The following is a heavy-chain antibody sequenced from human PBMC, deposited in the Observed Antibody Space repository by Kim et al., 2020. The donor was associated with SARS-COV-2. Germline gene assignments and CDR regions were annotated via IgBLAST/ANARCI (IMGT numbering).Heavy chain of an antibody. Sequence: PTLRSRVTIHVDTSKIQFSLKMSSVTAADTAVYYCARGHNYYGSGSYADYWGQGTLVTVSS. V-gene: IGHV4-30-2*05. CDR3: ARGHNYYGSGSYADY. D-gene: IGHD3-10*01. J-gene: IGHJ4*02.